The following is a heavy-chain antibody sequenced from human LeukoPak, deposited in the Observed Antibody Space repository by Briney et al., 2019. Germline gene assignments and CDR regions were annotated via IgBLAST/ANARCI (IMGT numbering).Heavy chain of an antibody. V-gene: IGHV1-8*03. CDR2: MNPNSVNT. CDR1: GYTFTSYD. CDR3: ARGVNWGSYRYGAYYFDY. D-gene: IGHD3-16*02. Sequence: ASVKVSCKASGYTFTSYDINWVRQATGQGREWMGWMNPNSVNTGYVQKFQGRVTLSTHTPLSTAYMELNSLRSEDTAVYYCARGVNWGSYRYGAYYFDYWGQGTLVTVSS. J-gene: IGHJ4*02.